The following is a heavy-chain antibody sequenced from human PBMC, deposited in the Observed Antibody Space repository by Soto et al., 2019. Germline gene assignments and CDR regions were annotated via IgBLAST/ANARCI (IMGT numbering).Heavy chain of an antibody. J-gene: IGHJ6*02. CDR2: INPNSGGT. CDR1: GYTFTGYY. CDR3: ARKYSSGWYRPLFYYYGMDV. Sequence: ASVKVSCKASGYTFTGYYIHWVRQAPGQGLEWMGWINPNSGGTNYAQKFQGRVTMTTDTYISTAYMELSTMRSDDTAVYYCARKYSSGWYRPLFYYYGMDVWGQGTKVTVSS. D-gene: IGHD6-19*01. V-gene: IGHV1-2*02.